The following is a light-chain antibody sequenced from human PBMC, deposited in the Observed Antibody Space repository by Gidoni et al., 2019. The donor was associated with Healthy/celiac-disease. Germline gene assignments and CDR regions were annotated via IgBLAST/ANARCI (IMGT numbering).Light chain of an antibody. CDR1: QSVSSSD. V-gene: IGKV3D-20*01. CDR2: DAS. J-gene: IGKJ5*01. CDR3: QQDGSSRSIX. Sequence: EIVLTQSPATLSLSPGERATLSCGASQSVSSSDLAWYQQKPGLAPRLLIYDASSRATGLPDRFSGSGSGTDFTLTISRLGPEDFAVYYCQQDGSSRSIXVXKGTRLEIK.